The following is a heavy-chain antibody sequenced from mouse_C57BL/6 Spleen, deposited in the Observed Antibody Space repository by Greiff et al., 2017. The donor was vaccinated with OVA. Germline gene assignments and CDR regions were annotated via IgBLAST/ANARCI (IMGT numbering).Heavy chain of an antibody. J-gene: IGHJ3*01. CDR3: ARPGFGYDVGFAY. Sequence: VQLKESGPELVKPGASVKISCKASGYAFSSSWMNWVKQRPGKGLEWIGRIYPGDGDTNYNGKFKGKATLTADKSSSTAYMQLSSLTSEDSAVYFCARPGFGYDVGFAYWGQGTLVTVSA. V-gene: IGHV1-82*01. D-gene: IGHD2-2*01. CDR1: GYAFSSSW. CDR2: IYPGDGDT.